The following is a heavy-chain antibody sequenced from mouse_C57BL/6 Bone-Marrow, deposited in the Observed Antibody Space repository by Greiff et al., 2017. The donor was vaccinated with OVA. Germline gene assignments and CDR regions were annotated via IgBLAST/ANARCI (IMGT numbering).Heavy chain of an antibody. V-gene: IGHV5-17*01. CDR1: GFTFSDYG. D-gene: IGHD2-4*01. J-gene: IGHJ4*01. CDR3: ARAYDYGYAMDY. CDR2: ISSGSSTI. Sequence: EVHLVESGGGLVKPGGSLKLSCAASGFTFSDYGMHWVRQAPEKGLEWVAYISSGSSTIYYADTVKGRFTISRDNAKNTLCLQMTSLRSEDTAMYYCARAYDYGYAMDYWGQGTSVTVSS.